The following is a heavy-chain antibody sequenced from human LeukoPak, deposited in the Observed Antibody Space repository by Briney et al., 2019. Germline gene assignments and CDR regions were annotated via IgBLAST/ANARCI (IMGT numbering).Heavy chain of an antibody. Sequence: PGGSLRLSCAASGFTFSTYAMSWVRQAPGKGLEWVSVITHNGGSTNYADSVKGRFTISRDNSKNMLFLQMNSLRAEDTAIYYCAKELLGYFDYWGQGILVTVSS. D-gene: IGHD2-8*02. CDR1: GFTFSTYA. CDR3: AKELLGYFDY. J-gene: IGHJ4*02. CDR2: ITHNGGST. V-gene: IGHV3-23*01.